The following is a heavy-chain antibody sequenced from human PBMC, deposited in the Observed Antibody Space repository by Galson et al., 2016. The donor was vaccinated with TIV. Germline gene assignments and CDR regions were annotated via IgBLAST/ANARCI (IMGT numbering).Heavy chain of an antibody. J-gene: IGHJ6*04. Sequence: SVKVSCKASGDTFSGDYIYWVRQAPGQGPEWMGWINPKSGSTKYAQRFQGRVTMTRDTSISTAYMEVSWLRPDDTAVFYCARVVTGGYVDVWGKGNTVTVSS. CDR3: ARVVTGGYVDV. V-gene: IGHV1-2*02. D-gene: IGHD3-16*01. CDR1: GDTFSGDY. CDR2: INPKSGST.